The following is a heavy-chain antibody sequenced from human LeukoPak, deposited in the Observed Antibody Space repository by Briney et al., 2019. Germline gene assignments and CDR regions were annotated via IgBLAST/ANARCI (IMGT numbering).Heavy chain of an antibody. V-gene: IGHV3-33*06. CDR1: GFTFSNYG. D-gene: IGHD6-19*01. CDR3: AKGGGWTRKIDY. Sequence: GRSLRLSCAASGFTFSNYGMHWVRQAPGKGLEWVAVIWYDGSNKYYGDSVEGRFTISRDNSKNTLYLQMNSLRAEDTAVYYCAKGGGWTRKIDYWGQGTLVTVSS. J-gene: IGHJ4*02. CDR2: IWYDGSNK.